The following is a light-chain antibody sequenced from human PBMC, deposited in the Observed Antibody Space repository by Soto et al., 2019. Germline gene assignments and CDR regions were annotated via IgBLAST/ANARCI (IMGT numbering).Light chain of an antibody. J-gene: IGLJ1*01. Sequence: QSALTQPASVSGSPGQSITISCAGTMRDVGGYNYVSWYQQHPGKDPKLMIYEVSNRPSGVSNRFSGSKSGNTASLTISGLQAEDEADYYCSSYTSSSTHYVFGTGTKLTVL. V-gene: IGLV2-14*01. CDR1: MRDVGGYNY. CDR2: EVS. CDR3: SSYTSSSTHYV.